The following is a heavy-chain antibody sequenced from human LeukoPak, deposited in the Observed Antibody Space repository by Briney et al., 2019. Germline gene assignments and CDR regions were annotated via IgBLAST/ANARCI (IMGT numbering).Heavy chain of an antibody. Sequence: GTSAKVSCKASGFTFTSSAMQWVRQARGQRLEWIGWIVVGSGNTNYAQKFQERVTITRGMSTSTAYMELGSLRSEDTAVYYCAADPNFWSGYYEETQFDPWGQGTLVTVSS. D-gene: IGHD3-3*01. V-gene: IGHV1-58*02. CDR1: GFTFTSSA. J-gene: IGHJ5*02. CDR2: IVVGSGNT. CDR3: AADPNFWSGYYEETQFDP.